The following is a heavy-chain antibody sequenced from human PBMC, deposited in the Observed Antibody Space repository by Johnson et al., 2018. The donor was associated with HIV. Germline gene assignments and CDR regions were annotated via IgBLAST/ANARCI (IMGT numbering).Heavy chain of an antibody. Sequence: QVQLVESGGGVVQPGRSLRLSCAASGFTFSSYGMHWVRQAPGKGLEWVAVIWYDGSNKYYADSVKGRFTISRDNSKNTLYLQMKSLRADDTAVYYCAKGLAAFFAFDIWGQGTMVTVSS. V-gene: IGHV3-33*06. CDR1: GFTFSSYG. D-gene: IGHD3-3*01. J-gene: IGHJ3*02. CDR3: AKGLAAFFAFDI. CDR2: IWYDGSNK.